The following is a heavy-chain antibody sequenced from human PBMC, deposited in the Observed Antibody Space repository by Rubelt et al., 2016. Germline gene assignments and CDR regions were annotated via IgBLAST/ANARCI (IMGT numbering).Heavy chain of an antibody. J-gene: IGHJ4*02. CDR2: INHSGST. V-gene: IGHV4-34*01. Sequence: QVQLQQWGAGLLKPSETLSLTCAVYGGSFSGYYWSWIRQPPGKGLEWIGEINHSGSTNYNPSLKRRVTIVVDTFKNHVSLMLSPLTAADTAVYYCARADYGDDEIDYWGQGTLVTVSS. D-gene: IGHD4-17*01. CDR1: GGSFSGYY. CDR3: ARADYGDDEIDY.